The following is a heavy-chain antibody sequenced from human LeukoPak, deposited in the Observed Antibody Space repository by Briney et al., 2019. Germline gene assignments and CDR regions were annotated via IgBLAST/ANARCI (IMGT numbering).Heavy chain of an antibody. D-gene: IGHD3-22*01. CDR2: ISSSSSYI. J-gene: IGHJ4*02. CDR1: GLTFSSYS. Sequence: PGGSLRLSCAASGLTFSSYSMNWVRQAPGKGLEWVSSISSSSSYIYYADSVKGRFTISRDNAKNSLYLQMNSLRAEDTAVYYCASGDYYDSSGYFSPVDYWGQGTLVTVSS. CDR3: ASGDYYDSSGYFSPVDY. V-gene: IGHV3-21*01.